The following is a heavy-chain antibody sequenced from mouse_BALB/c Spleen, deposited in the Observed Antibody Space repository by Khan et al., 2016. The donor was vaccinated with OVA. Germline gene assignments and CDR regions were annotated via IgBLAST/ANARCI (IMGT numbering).Heavy chain of an antibody. CDR3: ARDRIDY. V-gene: IGHV1-7*01. Sequence: VQLQQSGAELAKPGASVKMSCKASGYIFTTYWMHWVKQRPGQGLEWIGYINPSSGYTDYNQKFKDKATLTAEKSSSPAYMQLSSLTSDDSAVYYCARDRIDYWGQGTTLTVSS. J-gene: IGHJ2*01. CDR1: GYIFTTYW. CDR2: INPSSGYT.